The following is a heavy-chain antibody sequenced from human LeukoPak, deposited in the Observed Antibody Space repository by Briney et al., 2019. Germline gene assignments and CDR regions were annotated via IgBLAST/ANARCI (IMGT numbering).Heavy chain of an antibody. V-gene: IGHV4-4*02. Sequence: SETLSLTCAVSGGSISSSNWWSWVRQPPGKGLEWIGEIYHSGSTNYNPSLKSRVTISVDKSKNQFSLKLSSVTAADTAVYYCARERPGIVGATIDYWGQGTLVTVSS. CDR1: GGSISSSNW. D-gene: IGHD1-26*01. CDR2: IYHSGST. J-gene: IGHJ4*02. CDR3: ARERPGIVGATIDY.